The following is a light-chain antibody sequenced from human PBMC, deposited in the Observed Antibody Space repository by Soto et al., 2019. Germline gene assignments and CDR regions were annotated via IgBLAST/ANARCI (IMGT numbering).Light chain of an antibody. CDR2: EVT. V-gene: IGLV2-14*01. CDR1: SSDVGRYNY. Sequence: QSALTQPDSVSGSPGQSITIPCTGTSSDVGRYNYVSWYQQHPGKAPKLILYEVTNRPSGVSNRFSGSKSGNTASLTITGLQADDEADYYCSTWGGSGVFGTGTKVTVL. CDR3: STWGGSGV. J-gene: IGLJ1*01.